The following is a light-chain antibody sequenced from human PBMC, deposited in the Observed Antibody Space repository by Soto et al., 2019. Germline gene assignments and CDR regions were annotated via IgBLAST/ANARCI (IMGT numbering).Light chain of an antibody. J-gene: IGKJ4*01. V-gene: IGKV1-39*01. CDR2: AAA. CDR1: QTLDTY. CDR3: QQSYLTPFA. Sequence: DIQMKQSPTYLSASVGDRVTITCRASQTLDTYLNWFQQRPGQGPKLLIYAAAELQSGVLSRFSSSGSGTDFTLTISSLHPEDFATDYCQQSYLTPFAFGGGTKV.